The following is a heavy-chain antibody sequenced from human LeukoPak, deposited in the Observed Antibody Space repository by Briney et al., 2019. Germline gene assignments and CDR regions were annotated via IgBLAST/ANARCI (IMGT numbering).Heavy chain of an antibody. J-gene: IGHJ3*02. CDR3: ARMEVSSSWYSLGDAFDI. V-gene: IGHV4-4*07. Sequence: SQTLSLTCTVSGGSISNNYWSWIRQPAGKGLEWIGRIYTSGSTNYNPSLKSRVTISVDTSKNQFSLKLSSVTAADTAVYYCARMEVSSSWYSLGDAFDIWGQGTMVTVSS. D-gene: IGHD6-13*01. CDR1: GGSISNNY. CDR2: IYTSGST.